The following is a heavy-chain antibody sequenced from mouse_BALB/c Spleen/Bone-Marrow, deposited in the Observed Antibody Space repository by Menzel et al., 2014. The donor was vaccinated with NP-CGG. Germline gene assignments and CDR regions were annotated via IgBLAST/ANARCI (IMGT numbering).Heavy chain of an antibody. D-gene: IGHD1-1*01. V-gene: IGHV3-8*02. J-gene: IGHJ4*01. CDR1: GDSITSGY. CDR3: ARGGGSSCNYAMDY. CDR2: ISYSGST. Sequence: EVMLVESGPSLVKPSQTLSLTCSVTGDSITSGYWNWIRKFPGNKLEYMGYISYSGSTYYNPSLKSRISITRDTSKNQYYLQLNSVTTEDTATYYCARGGGSSCNYAMDYWGQGTSVTVSS.